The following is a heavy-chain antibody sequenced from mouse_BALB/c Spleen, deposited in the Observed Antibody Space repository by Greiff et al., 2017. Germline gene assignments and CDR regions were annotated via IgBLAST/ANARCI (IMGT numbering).Heavy chain of an antibody. D-gene: IGHD1-1*01. Sequence: VHVKQSGPELVKPGASVKISCKASGYTFTDYNMHWVKQSHGKSLEWIGYIYPYNGGTGYNQKFKSKATLTVDNSSSTAYMELRSLTSEDSAVYYCARGPIYYYGSSYAMDYWGQGTSVTVSS. V-gene: IGHV1S29*02. J-gene: IGHJ4*01. CDR2: IYPYNGGT. CDR3: ARGPIYYYGSSYAMDY. CDR1: GYTFTDYN.